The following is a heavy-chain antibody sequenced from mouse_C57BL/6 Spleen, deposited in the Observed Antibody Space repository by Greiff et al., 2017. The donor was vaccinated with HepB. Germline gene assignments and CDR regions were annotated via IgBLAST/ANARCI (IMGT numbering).Heavy chain of an antibody. V-gene: IGHV5-17*01. CDR2: ISSGSSTI. J-gene: IGHJ2*01. CDR1: GFTFSDYG. D-gene: IGHD1-2*01. CDR3: ARTARVAYYFDY. Sequence: EVQLVESGGGLVKPGGSLKLSCAASGFTFSDYGMHWVRQASEKGLEWVAYISSGSSTIYYADTVKGRFTISRDNAKNTLFLQMTSLRSADTAIYYCARTARVAYYFDYWGQGTTLTVSS.